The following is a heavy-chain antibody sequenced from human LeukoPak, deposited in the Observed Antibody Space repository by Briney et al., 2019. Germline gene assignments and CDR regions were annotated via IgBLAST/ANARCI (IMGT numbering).Heavy chain of an antibody. J-gene: IGHJ4*02. D-gene: IGHD3-10*01. Sequence: PSETLSLTCAVYGGSFSGYYCGWIRRPPGEGLWWIGEMNHSGSTHYNPSLKTSFTLSVDTSNTKLSVKLSSVTAAETVVYSCARWCLWSSGSHESFDYWGEGLVVTVSS. CDR1: GGSFSGYY. CDR3: ARWCLWSSGSHESFDY. CDR2: MNHSGST. V-gene: IGHV4-34*01.